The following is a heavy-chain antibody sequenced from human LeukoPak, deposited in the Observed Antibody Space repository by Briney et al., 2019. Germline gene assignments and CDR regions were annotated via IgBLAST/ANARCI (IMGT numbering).Heavy chain of an antibody. CDR3: ARTYYYDSSGYYYDRDY. D-gene: IGHD3-22*01. Sequence: GPVKVSCKASGYTFTSYGISWVRQAPGQGLEWMGWISAYNGNTNYAQKLQGRVTMTTDTSTSTAYMELRSLRSDDTAVYYCARTYYYDSSGYYYDRDYWGQGTLVTVSS. CDR2: ISAYNGNT. V-gene: IGHV1-18*01. J-gene: IGHJ4*02. CDR1: GYTFTSYG.